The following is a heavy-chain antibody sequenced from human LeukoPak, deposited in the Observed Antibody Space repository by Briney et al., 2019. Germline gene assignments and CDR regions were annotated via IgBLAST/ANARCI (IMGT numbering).Heavy chain of an antibody. J-gene: IGHJ6*02. CDR2: IIPIFGTA. V-gene: IGHV1-69*05. CDR3: ARGVALTTTYYYYYGMDV. Sequence: GASVKVSCKASGDTFSSYAISWVRQAPGQGLEWMGGIIPIFGTANYAQKFQGRVTMTRDTSTSTVYMELSSLRSEDTAVYYCARGVALTTTYYYYYGMDVWGQGTTVTVSS. D-gene: IGHD1-14*01. CDR1: GDTFSSYA.